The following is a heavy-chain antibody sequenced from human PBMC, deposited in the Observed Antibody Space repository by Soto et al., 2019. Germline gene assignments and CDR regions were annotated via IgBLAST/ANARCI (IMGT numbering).Heavy chain of an antibody. Sequence: EVHLLESGGDLVQPGGSLRLSCAASGFTFSNCAMNWVRQAPGKGLEWVAGIVDSGGRTFYADSVKGRFTISRDNSKNTLYLQMNNLRADDTAVYYCAPVPAASSYYTLDAWGQGTTVTVSS. CDR3: APVPAASSYYTLDA. CDR2: IVDSGGRT. J-gene: IGHJ6*02. V-gene: IGHV3-23*01. CDR1: GFTFSNCA. D-gene: IGHD2-2*01.